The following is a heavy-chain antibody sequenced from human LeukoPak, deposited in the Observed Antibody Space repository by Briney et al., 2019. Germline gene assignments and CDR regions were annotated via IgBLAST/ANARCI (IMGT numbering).Heavy chain of an antibody. D-gene: IGHD4-17*01. V-gene: IGHV1-8*01. CDR2: MNPNSGNT. CDR3: AREEGDYGDYKFDP. CDR1: GYTFTSYD. J-gene: IGHJ5*02. Sequence: ASVKVSCKASGYTFTSYDINWVRQATGQGLEWMGWMNPNSGNTGYAQKFQGRVTMTRNTSISTAYMELSSPRSEDTAVYYCAREEGDYGDYKFDPWGQGTLVTVSS.